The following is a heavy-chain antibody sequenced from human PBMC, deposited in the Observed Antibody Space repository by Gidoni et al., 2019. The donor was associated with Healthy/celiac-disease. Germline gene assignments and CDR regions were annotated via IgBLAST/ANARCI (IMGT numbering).Heavy chain of an antibody. CDR2: IKQDGSEK. D-gene: IGHD3-10*01. V-gene: IGHV3-7*03. CDR3: ARAPMVRGVSGYYYYYYYMDV. J-gene: IGHJ6*03. CDR1: GFTFSSYW. Sequence: EVQLVESGGGLVQPGGSLRLSCAASGFTFSSYWMSWVRQAPGKGREWVANIKQDGSEKYYVDSGKGRFTISRDNAKNSLYLQMNSLRAEDTAVYYCARAPMVRGVSGYYYYYYYMDVWGKGTTVTVSS.